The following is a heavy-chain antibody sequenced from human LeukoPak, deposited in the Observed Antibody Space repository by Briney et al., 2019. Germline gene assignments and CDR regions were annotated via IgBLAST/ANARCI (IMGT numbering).Heavy chain of an antibody. CDR3: ASDYDSSGVFDY. D-gene: IGHD3-22*01. V-gene: IGHV4-59*01. J-gene: IGHJ4*02. CDR1: GGSISSYY. CDR2: IYYSGST. Sequence: SETLSLTCTVSGGSISSYYWSWIRQPPGKGQEWIGHIYYSGSTNYNPSLKSRVTISVDTSKNQFSLKLSSVTAADTAVYYCASDYDSSGVFDYWGQGTLVTVSS.